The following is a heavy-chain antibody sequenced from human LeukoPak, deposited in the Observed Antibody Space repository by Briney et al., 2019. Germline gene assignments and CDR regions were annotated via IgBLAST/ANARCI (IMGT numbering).Heavy chain of an antibody. V-gene: IGHV4-59*08. Sequence: SETLSLTCTVSGGSISSYYWSWIRQPPGKGLEWSGYIYYSGSTNYNPPLKSRLTISVDTPKNHFSLRLTSVTAADTAVYYCARHSETCSGGSCFLDYFDYWGQGTLVTVSS. J-gene: IGHJ4*02. D-gene: IGHD2-15*01. CDR3: ARHSETCSGGSCFLDYFDY. CDR2: IYYSGST. CDR1: GGSISSYY.